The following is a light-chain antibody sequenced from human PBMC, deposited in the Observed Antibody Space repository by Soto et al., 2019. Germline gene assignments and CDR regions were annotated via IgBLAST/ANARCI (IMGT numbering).Light chain of an antibody. V-gene: IGLV1-40*01. CDR3: QSDDSSLCGSV. Sequence: QSVLTQPPSVSGAPGQRVTISCTGSSSNIGAGYDVHWYQQLPGTAPKLLIYGNNNRPSGVPDRFSGSKSGTSASLAITGLQAEDESDYSCQSDDSSLCGSVFGGGTKLTVL. CDR1: SSNIGAGYD. CDR2: GNN. J-gene: IGLJ3*02.